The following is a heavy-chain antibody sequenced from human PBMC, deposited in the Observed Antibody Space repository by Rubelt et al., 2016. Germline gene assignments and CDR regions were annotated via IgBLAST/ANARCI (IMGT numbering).Heavy chain of an antibody. CDR2: ISFDGSNK. V-gene: IGHV3-30*04. D-gene: IGHD3-22*01. CDR1: GFTLRSYE. J-gene: IGHJ4*02. Sequence: GGGVVQPGRSLRLSCAASGFTLRSYEMHWVRQAPGKGLEWVALISFDGSNKNYADSVKGRFTISRDNSKNTLDLQMNSLRAEDTALYYCARVADTSGDLDYWGQGTLVTVSS. CDR3: ARVADTSGDLDY.